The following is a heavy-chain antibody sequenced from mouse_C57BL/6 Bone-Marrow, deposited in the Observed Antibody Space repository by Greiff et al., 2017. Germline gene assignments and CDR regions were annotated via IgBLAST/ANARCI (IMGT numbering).Heavy chain of an antibody. CDR3: ARGPLDY. CDR1: GFTFSSYA. CDR2: ICDGGSYT. J-gene: IGHJ4*01. V-gene: IGHV5-4*03. Sequence: EVKVVESGGSLVKPGGSLKLSCAASGFTFSSYAMSWVRQTPEKRLEWVATICDGGSYTYYPDNVKGRFTISRDNAKNNLYLQMSHLKSEDTAMYYCARGPLDYWGQGTSVTVSS.